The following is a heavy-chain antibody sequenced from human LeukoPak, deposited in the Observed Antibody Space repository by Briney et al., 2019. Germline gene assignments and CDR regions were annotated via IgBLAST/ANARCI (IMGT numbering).Heavy chain of an antibody. J-gene: IGHJ4*02. V-gene: IGHV3-23*01. CDR3: VNGARGNTYGTGY. Sequence: GGSLRLSCAASGFTFSSYDMSWVRQAPGKGLEWVSAISDSGGSTYYADSVKGRFTISRDNSKNTLHLQMNSLRAEDTAVYYCVNGARGNTYGTGYWGQGTLVTVSS. CDR1: GFTFSSYD. D-gene: IGHD5-18*01. CDR2: ISDSGGST.